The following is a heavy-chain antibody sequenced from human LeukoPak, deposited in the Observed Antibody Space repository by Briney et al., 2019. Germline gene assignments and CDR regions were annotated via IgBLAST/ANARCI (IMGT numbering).Heavy chain of an antibody. V-gene: IGHV3-48*04. J-gene: IGHJ4*02. Sequence: GGSLRLSCAASGFTFSSFSMNWVRQAPGKGLEWVSYIRSSGSGTDYTGSVKGRFTISRDNAKNSLYLQMNSLRAEDTAVYYCAKDVGTGVSGWYGEFDYWGQGTLVTVSS. CDR2: IRSSGSGT. CDR3: AKDVGTGVSGWYGEFDY. CDR1: GFTFSSFS. D-gene: IGHD6-19*01.